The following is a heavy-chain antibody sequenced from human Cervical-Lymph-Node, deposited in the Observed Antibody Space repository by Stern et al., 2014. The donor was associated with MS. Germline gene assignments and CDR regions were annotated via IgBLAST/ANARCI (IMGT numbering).Heavy chain of an antibody. CDR2: VFYTGST. J-gene: IGHJ6*02. CDR3: TRAADLYYYYGMDV. CDR1: GGFISSYY. Sequence: VQLVESGPGLVKPSETLSLTCTVSGGFISSYYWSWIRQPPGKALEWIGNVFYTGSTNYNPSLKSRLTPSLSSAKNQVSLNLNSVTTADTAVYYCTRAADLYYYYGMDVWGQGTTVIVSS. V-gene: IGHV4-59*01.